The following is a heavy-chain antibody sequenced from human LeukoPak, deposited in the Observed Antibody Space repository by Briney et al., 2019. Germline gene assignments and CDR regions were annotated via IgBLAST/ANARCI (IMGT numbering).Heavy chain of an antibody. J-gene: IGHJ4*02. CDR1: GYTFTHQW. Sequence: GESLKLSCEASGYTFTHQWIGWVRQMPGTGLEWVGIIYPRDSDTIYSPSFQGHVTISADTSINTAYLEWRSLEASDTAMYYCARHSDVVGAIWGQGTQVTVSS. CDR2: IYPRDSDT. V-gene: IGHV5-51*01. CDR3: ARHSDVVGAI. D-gene: IGHD3-16*01.